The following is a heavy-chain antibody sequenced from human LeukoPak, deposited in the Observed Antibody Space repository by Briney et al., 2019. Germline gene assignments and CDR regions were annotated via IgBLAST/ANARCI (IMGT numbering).Heavy chain of an antibody. J-gene: IGHJ4*02. CDR1: GGSISSGSYY. CDR2: IYYSGST. V-gene: IGHV4-39*07. CDR3: AREYKLRSAAAGTTDPFGY. D-gene: IGHD6-13*01. Sequence: PSETLSLTCTVSGGSISSGSYYWSWIRQPAGKGLEWIGSIYYSGSTYYNPSLKSRVTISVDTSKNQFSLKLSSVTAADTAVYYCAREYKLRSAAAGTTDPFGYWGQGTLVTVSS.